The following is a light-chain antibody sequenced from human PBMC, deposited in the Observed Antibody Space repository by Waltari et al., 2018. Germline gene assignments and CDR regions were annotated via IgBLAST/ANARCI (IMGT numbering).Light chain of an antibody. J-gene: IGLJ3*02. CDR1: SSDVGTHNS. CDR3: SSQSSDDVVL. CDR2: DVS. V-gene: IGLV2-14*03. Sequence: QSALTQPASVSGSPGQSITISCTGTSSDVGTHNSVSWYQDHPGQGPKVIIYDVSDRPSGVSARFSGSKSGNTASLTISGLQAEDEADYYCSSQSSDDVVLFGGGTKVTVL.